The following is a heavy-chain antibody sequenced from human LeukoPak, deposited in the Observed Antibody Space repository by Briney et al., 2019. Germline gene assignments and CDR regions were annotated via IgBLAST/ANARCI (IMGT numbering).Heavy chain of an antibody. Sequence: GGSLRLSCAASGFTFSSYAMHWVRQAPGKGLEWVALISYDGSDKYYADSVKGRFTISRDNAKNSLYLQMNSLRAEDTAVYYCARGGLTYYYGSGSSLGLFLYWGQGTLVTVSS. CDR1: GFTFSSYA. V-gene: IGHV3-30*03. CDR3: ARGGLTYYYGSGSSLGLFLY. D-gene: IGHD3-10*01. CDR2: ISYDGSDK. J-gene: IGHJ4*02.